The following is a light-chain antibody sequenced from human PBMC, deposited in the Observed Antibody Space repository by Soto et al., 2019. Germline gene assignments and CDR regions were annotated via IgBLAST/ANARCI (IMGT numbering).Light chain of an antibody. CDR3: KPSGGAHLP. CDR2: DEY. J-gene: IGKJ5*01. CDR1: QSVSSY. Sequence: EIVLTQSPATLYFCPGERATLSCRASQSVSSYLAWYQQKPGQDNRIIIYDEYNRATGIKDRFIGSGSGTDFTLTIRRMEPEDFAVYYCKPSGGAHLPLGPGTRLEIK. V-gene: IGKV3-11*01.